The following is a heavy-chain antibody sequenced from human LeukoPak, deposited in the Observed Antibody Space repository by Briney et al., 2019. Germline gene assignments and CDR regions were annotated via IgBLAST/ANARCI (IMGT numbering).Heavy chain of an antibody. CDR3: ARLPDYGDYLGEDAFDI. Sequence: ASVKVSCKASGYTFTSYGISWVRQAPGQGLEWMGWISAYNGNTNYAQKLQGRVTMTTDTSTSTAYMELRSLRSDGTAVYYCARLPDYGDYLGEDAFDIWGQGTMVTVSS. D-gene: IGHD4-17*01. V-gene: IGHV1-18*01. CDR2: ISAYNGNT. CDR1: GYTFTSYG. J-gene: IGHJ3*02.